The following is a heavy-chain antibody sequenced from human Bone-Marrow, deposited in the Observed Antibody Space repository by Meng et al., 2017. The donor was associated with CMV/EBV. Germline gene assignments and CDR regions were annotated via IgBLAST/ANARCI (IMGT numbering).Heavy chain of an antibody. CDR1: GFTFSSYT. D-gene: IGHD3-3*01. V-gene: IGHV3-30-3*01. CDR3: ARVQISSLPVYYVDH. J-gene: IGHJ4*01. Sequence: GESLKISCAASGFTFSSYTMHWVRQAPGKGLEWVAVISYDGSSKFYAGSVKGRSTISRDNSKNTLYLQVNSLRAKDMAVYYCARVQISSLPVYYVDHWGHGTLVTVSS. CDR2: ISYDGSSK.